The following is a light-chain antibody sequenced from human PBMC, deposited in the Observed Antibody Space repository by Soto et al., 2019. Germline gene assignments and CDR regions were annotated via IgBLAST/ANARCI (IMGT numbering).Light chain of an antibody. CDR2: YSS. J-gene: IGKJ5*01. V-gene: IGKV3-15*01. CDR3: QQYNNWPPIT. CDR1: QSVRNN. Sequence: EIMMTQSPATLSVSPGERATLSCRASQSVRNNLAWYQQKPGQAHRLLIYYSSTRATGIPARFSGSGSGTELTLTISRLQSEDFALYDCQQYNNWPPITCGQGTRLEIK.